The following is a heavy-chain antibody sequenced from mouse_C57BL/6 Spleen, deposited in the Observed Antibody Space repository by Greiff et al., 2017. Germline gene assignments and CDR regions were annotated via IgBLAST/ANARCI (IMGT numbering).Heavy chain of an antibody. J-gene: IGHJ3*01. CDR2: IDPSASET. Sequence: VKLQQPGAELVRPGSSVKLSCKASGYTFTSYWMHWVKQRPIQGLEWIGNIDPSASETHYNQKFKDKATLTVDKSSSTAYMQLSRLTSEDSAVYYCAREEPSTMIRGWFAYWGQGTLVTVSA. D-gene: IGHD2-4*01. V-gene: IGHV1-52*01. CDR3: AREEPSTMIRGWFAY. CDR1: GYTFTSYW.